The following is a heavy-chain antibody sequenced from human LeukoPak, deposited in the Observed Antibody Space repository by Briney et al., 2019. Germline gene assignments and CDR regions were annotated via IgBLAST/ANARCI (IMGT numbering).Heavy chain of an antibody. CDR2: INPNSGGT. CDR3: ARGGRVDILTGYPDY. V-gene: IGHV1-2*06. D-gene: IGHD3-9*01. CDR1: GYTFTGYY. Sequence: ASVKVSCKASGYTFTGYYMHWVRQAPGQGLEWMGRINPNSGGTNYVQKFQGRVTMTRDTSISTAYMELSRLRSDDTAVYYCARGGRVDILTGYPDYWGQGTLVTVSS. J-gene: IGHJ4*02.